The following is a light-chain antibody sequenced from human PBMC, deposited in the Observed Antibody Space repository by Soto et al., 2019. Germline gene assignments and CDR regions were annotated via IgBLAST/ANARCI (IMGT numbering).Light chain of an antibody. J-gene: IGLJ2*01. CDR2: EGS. CDR3: CSYGGFCSFVI. Sequence: QSVLTQPASVSGSPGQSITISCTGTSSDVGAYNLVSWYQHHPGKAPKLLIFEGSKRPSGVSNRFSGSKSGNTASLTISGLQAEDEGDYHCCSYGGFCSFVIFGGGTQLTVL. V-gene: IGLV2-23*01. CDR1: SSDVGAYNL.